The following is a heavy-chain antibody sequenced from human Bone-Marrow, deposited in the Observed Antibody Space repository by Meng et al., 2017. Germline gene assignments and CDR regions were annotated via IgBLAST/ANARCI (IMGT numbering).Heavy chain of an antibody. CDR2: INPKSGDT. Sequence: ASVKVSCKPSGYNFPDYYIHWVRRAPGQGLEWMGRINPKSGDTHYAQKFQARVTMTGDTSISTAYMELSSLRSGDTAVYYCARDLGYSNQPGDYWGQGTLVTVS. V-gene: IGHV1-2*06. CDR3: ARDLGYSNQPGDY. CDR1: GYNFPDYY. J-gene: IGHJ4*02. D-gene: IGHD6-13*01.